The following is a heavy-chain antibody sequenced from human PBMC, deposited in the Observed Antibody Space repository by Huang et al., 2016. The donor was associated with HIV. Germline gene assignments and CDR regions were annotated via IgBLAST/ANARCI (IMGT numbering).Heavy chain of an antibody. D-gene: IGHD3-10*01. CDR3: ARFGKRLPMLRGEDVIGDI. CDR2: KSYEGNDK. J-gene: IGHJ3*02. Sequence: QVQLVESGGGVVQPGRSLRLSCAASGFTLSDYAIHWVRQAAGKGMEWVAVKSYEGNDKFYSDSGRGRFTISRDNFNNTLYLQMNSLRHEDMALYYCARFGKRLPMLRGEDVIGDIWGQGTMVIVSS. V-gene: IGHV3-30-3*01. CDR1: GFTLSDYA.